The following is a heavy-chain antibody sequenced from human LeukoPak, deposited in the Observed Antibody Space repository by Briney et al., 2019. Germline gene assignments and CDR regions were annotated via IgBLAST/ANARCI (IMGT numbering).Heavy chain of an antibody. CDR2: IWYEGSNK. Sequence: PGGSLRLPCAASGFTFSSYSLNWVRQAPGKGLEWVAVIWYEGSNKYYADSVKGRFTISRDNSKNTLYLQMNSLRVEDTAVYYCARAITGDLHNWCDPWGQGTLVTVSS. D-gene: IGHD7-27*01. CDR3: ARAITGDLHNWCDP. J-gene: IGHJ5*02. V-gene: IGHV3-33*08. CDR1: GFTFSSYS.